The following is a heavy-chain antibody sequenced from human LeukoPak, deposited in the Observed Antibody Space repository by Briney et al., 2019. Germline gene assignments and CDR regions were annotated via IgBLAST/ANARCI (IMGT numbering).Heavy chain of an antibody. Sequence: SQTLSLTCAISGDSVSSNSATWTWVRQSPSRGLEWLGRTYYRSKWYNDYALSVKSRITIIPDTSKNQFSLKLSSVTAADTAVYYCARVVYDSSTYPKSYFDFWGQGTLVTVSS. CDR2: TYYRSKWYN. CDR1: GDSVSSNSAT. CDR3: ARVVYDSSTYPKSYFDF. J-gene: IGHJ4*02. D-gene: IGHD3-22*01. V-gene: IGHV6-1*01.